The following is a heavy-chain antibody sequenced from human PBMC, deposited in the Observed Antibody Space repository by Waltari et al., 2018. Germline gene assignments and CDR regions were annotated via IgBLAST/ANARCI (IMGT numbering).Heavy chain of an antibody. Sequence: EVQLVESGGGLIQPGGSLRLSCAASGFTVRSNYMSWVRQAPGKGLEWVSVIYSGGSTYYADSVKGRFTISRDNSKNTLYLQMNSLRAEDTAVYYCAKESTAMVYFDYWGQGTLVTVSS. D-gene: IGHD5-18*01. J-gene: IGHJ4*02. V-gene: IGHV3-53*01. CDR2: IYSGGST. CDR3: AKESTAMVYFDY. CDR1: GFTVRSNY.